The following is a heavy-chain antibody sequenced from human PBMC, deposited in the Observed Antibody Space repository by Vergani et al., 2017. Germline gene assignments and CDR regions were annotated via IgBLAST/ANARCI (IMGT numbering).Heavy chain of an antibody. CDR3: ARDGGEYDKDALDV. CDR2: IYTSGAT. CDR1: GGSFSTGGQS. D-gene: IGHD2-21*01. J-gene: IGHJ3*01. V-gene: IGHV4-61*02. Sequence: QVQLQESGPGLVKPSQTLSLTCTVSGGSFSTGGQSWTWLRQSAGKGLEWIGRIYTSGATNYNPSLRSRAIMSVDASKKKFYLKLTSVTAADTAVYYCARDGGEYDKDALDVWGQGTKVTVTS.